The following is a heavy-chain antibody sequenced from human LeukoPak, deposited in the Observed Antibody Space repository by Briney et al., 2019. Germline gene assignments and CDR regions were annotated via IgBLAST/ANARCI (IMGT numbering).Heavy chain of an antibody. CDR1: GVSIDSPNYY. J-gene: IGHJ5*02. CDR3: ARADVVVPAALSAGFDP. CDR2: ISSGGNT. D-gene: IGHD2-2*01. Sequence: SETLSLTCTVSGVSIDSPNYYWTWIRQPAGKGLEWIGRISSGGNTNYNPSLMSRVTISLDTSRNQFSLKLRSVTAADTAVYYCARADVVVPAALSAGFDPWGQGTLVTVSS. V-gene: IGHV4-61*02.